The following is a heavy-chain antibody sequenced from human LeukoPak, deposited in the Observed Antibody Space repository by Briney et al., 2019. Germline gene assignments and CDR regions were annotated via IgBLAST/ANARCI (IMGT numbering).Heavy chain of an antibody. CDR2: IYHSGST. CDR1: GGSISSYY. CDR3: AREVAARPDY. V-gene: IGHV4-38-2*02. D-gene: IGHD6-6*01. Sequence: SETLSLTCTVSGGSISSYYWSWIRQPPGKGLEWIGSIYHSGSTYYNPSLKSRVTISVDTSKNQFSLKLSSVTAADTAVYYCAREVAARPDYWGQGTLVTVSS. J-gene: IGHJ4*02.